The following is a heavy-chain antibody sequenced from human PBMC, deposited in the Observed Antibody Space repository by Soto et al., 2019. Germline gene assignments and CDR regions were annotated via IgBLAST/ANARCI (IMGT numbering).Heavy chain of an antibody. CDR2: IYPGDSDT. V-gene: IGHV5-51*03. CDR3: ARPRSSSRNYYGMDV. CDR1: GYSFTSYW. Sequence: EVQLVQSGAEVKKPRESLKISCKGSGYSFTSYWIGWVRQMPGKGLEWMGIIYPGDSDTRYSPSFQGQVTISADKSISTAYLQWSSLKASDTAMYYCARPRSSSRNYYGMDVWGQGTTVTVSS. D-gene: IGHD6-13*01. J-gene: IGHJ6*02.